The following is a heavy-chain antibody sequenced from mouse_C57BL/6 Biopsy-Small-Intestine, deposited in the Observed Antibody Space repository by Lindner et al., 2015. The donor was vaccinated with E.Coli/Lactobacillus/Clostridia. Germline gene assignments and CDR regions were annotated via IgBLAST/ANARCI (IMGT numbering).Heavy chain of an antibody. CDR1: GGTFTSYA. D-gene: IGHD3-3*01. V-gene: IGHV1-53*01. Sequence: SVKVSCKASGGTFTSYAISWVRQAPGQGLEWIGGIIPIFGVPTYAQRFQGRVTITADKSTSTSYMEVTSLRSEDTAVYYCATSRGGDDVWGTYRYVQFYWGLGTLVTVSS. CDR2: IIPIFGVP. J-gene: IGHJ4*01. CDR3: ATSRGGDDVWGTYRYVQFY.